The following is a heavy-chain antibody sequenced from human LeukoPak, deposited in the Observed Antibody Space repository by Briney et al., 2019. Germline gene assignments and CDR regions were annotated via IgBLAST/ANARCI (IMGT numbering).Heavy chain of an antibody. CDR1: GFTVSSSY. CDR3: AKICGGDCYLGDY. V-gene: IGHV3-53*01. J-gene: IGHJ4*02. Sequence: PGGSLRLSCAASGFTVSSSYMSRVRQAPGKGLEWVSVIYTGGSTYYADSVKGRFTISRDNSKNTLYLQMNSLRAEDTAVYYCAKICGGDCYLGDYWGQGTLVTVSS. D-gene: IGHD2-21*02. CDR2: IYTGGST.